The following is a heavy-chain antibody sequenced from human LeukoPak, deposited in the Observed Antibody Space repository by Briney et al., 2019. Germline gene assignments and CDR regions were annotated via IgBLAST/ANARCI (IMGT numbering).Heavy chain of an antibody. CDR3: ARDGGYGSGSAL. J-gene: IGHJ4*02. V-gene: IGHV4-59*11. CDR2: IYYDGST. CDR1: GDSISSHY. D-gene: IGHD3-10*01. Sequence: PSETLSLTCTVSGDSISSHYWSWIRQPPGKGLEWIGSIYYDGSTNYNPSLKSRVTISLDTPKNQFSLKLSSVTAADTAVYYCARDGGYGSGSALWGQGTLITVSS.